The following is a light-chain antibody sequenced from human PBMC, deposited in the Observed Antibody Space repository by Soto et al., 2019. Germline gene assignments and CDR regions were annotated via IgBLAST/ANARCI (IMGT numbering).Light chain of an antibody. CDR2: AAS. J-gene: IGKJ4*01. CDR1: QGISSY. CDR3: QQYYSYPLT. V-gene: IGKV1-8*01. Sequence: AIRMTQSPSSFSASTGDRVTITCRSSQGISSYLAWYQQKPGKAPQLLIYAASTLQSGVPSRFSGSGSGTDFTLTISCLQSEDLANSYCQQYYSYPLTFGGGTKVEIK.